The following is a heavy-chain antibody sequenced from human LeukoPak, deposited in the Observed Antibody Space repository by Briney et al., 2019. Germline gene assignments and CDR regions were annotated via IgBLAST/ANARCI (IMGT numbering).Heavy chain of an antibody. D-gene: IGHD3-22*01. CDR2: MSYDGNKK. CDR1: GFTFSNYT. V-gene: IGHV3-30*04. Sequence: GGSLRLSCAASGFTFSNYTMHWVGQAPGKGLEWVAVMSYDGNKKYYSDSVKGRFTISRDNSKNTLSLQMNSLRVEDTAVYYCARDPRLGYFDCWGQGTLVTISS. J-gene: IGHJ4*02. CDR3: ARDPRLGYFDC.